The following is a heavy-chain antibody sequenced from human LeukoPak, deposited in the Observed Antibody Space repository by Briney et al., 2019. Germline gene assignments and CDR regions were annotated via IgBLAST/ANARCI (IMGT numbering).Heavy chain of an antibody. Sequence: GVSLSLSQAASVHTHSIYAMSWVRQDPGKGLEWGSAMRCRGGSTYYADSVKGRFTNYRENSKNTLYLQMSSLRAEDTAVYYCAKDFSPYGSGTPVWGQGTTVTVSS. D-gene: IGHD3-10*01. CDR1: VHTHSIYA. J-gene: IGHJ6*02. CDR3: AKDFSPYGSGTPV. CDR2: MRCRGGST. V-gene: IGHV3-23*01.